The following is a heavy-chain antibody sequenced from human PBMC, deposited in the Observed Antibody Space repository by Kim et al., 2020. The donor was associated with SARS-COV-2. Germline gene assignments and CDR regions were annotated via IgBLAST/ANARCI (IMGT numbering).Heavy chain of an antibody. J-gene: IGHJ4*02. V-gene: IGHV3-11*05. Sequence: ADSLKGRFTTSRDHAKNSLSLQMNSLRADDTAVYYCARVSLGSSSWYYFDYWGQGTLVTVSS. CDR3: ARVSLGSSSWYYFDY. D-gene: IGHD6-13*01.